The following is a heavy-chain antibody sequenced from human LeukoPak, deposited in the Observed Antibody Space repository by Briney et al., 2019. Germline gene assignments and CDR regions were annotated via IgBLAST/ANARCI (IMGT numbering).Heavy chain of an antibody. J-gene: IGHJ4*02. V-gene: IGHV3-30*04. D-gene: IGHD7-27*01. Sequence: GGSLRLSCAASGFTFSSYAMHWVRQAPGKGLEGVALISYDGSINDYADSVKGRFTISRDNSKNTLYLQMNSLRVEDTAVYYCARDLAWGAFDYWGQGTLVTVSS. CDR1: GFTFSSYA. CDR2: ISYDGSIN. CDR3: ARDLAWGAFDY.